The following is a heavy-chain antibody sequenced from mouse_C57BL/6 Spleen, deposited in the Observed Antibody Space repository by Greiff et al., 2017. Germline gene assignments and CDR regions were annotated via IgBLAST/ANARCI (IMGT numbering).Heavy chain of an antibody. CDR1: GYPFTSYW. V-gene: IGHV1-72*01. CDR2: IDPNSGGT. J-gene: IGHJ3*01. D-gene: IGHD1-1*01. Sequence: QVQLQQPGAELVKPGASVKLSCKASGYPFTSYWMHWVKQRPGRGLEWIGRIDPNSGGTKNNEKFKSKATLTVDTPSSAAYLQLSSLTSEYSAGYYCARSYGGYGSSWGFAYWGQGTLVTVSA. CDR3: ARSYGGYGSSWGFAY.